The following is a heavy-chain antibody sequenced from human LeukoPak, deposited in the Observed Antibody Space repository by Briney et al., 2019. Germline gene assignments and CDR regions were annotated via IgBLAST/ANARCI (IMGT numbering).Heavy chain of an antibody. CDR1: GFTPSSNY. CDR2: INSGGST. Sequence: GRSLRLSCAASGFTPSSNYMSWVRHAPAKGLDWGSVINSGGSTYYADSVKSRFTVSRHNSNNRLYLPINSPIAEDTAVYYCARGEMIVPVDWGQGALVTVSS. CDR3: ARGEMIVPVD. V-gene: IGHV3-53*01. D-gene: IGHD3-22*01. J-gene: IGHJ4*02.